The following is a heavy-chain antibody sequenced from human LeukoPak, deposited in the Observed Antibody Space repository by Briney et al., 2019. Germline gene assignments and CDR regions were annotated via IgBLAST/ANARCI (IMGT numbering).Heavy chain of an antibody. CDR2: ISYDGSNK. Sequence: GGSLRLSCAASGFTFSSYAMHWVRQAPGKGLEWVAVISYDGSNKYYADSVKGRFTISRDNSKNTLYLQMNSLRAEDTAVYYCAGQWLPSKLSYYFAFWGQGTLVTVSS. D-gene: IGHD6-19*01. J-gene: IGHJ4*02. V-gene: IGHV3-30*03. CDR3: AGQWLPSKLSYYFAF. CDR1: GFTFSSYA.